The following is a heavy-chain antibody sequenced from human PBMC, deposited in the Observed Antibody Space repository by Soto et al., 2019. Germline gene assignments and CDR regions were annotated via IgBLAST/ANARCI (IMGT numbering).Heavy chain of an antibody. D-gene: IGHD4-4*01. J-gene: IGHJ6*02. CDR2: ISAYNGNT. CDR1: GYTFTSYG. V-gene: IGHV1-18*04. Sequence: ASVKVSCKASGYTFTSYGISWVRQAPGQGLEWMGWISAYNGNTNYAQKLQGRVTMTTDTSTSTAYMELRSLRSDDTAVYYCARDSQDYSTFGFVSYGMDVWGQGTTVTVSS. CDR3: ARDSQDYSTFGFVSYGMDV.